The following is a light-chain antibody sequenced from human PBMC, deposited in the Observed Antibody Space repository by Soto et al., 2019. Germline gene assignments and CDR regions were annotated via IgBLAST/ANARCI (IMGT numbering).Light chain of an antibody. Sequence: EIVLTQSPGTLSLSPGERATLSCRASQSVTSSYLAWWQQKPGQAPRLLIYGASTRATGIPARFSGSGSGTEFTLTISSLQSEDFAVYYCQQRNNWPWTFGQGTKVDIK. J-gene: IGKJ1*01. CDR1: QSVTSSY. V-gene: IGKV3D-20*02. CDR2: GAS. CDR3: QQRNNWPWT.